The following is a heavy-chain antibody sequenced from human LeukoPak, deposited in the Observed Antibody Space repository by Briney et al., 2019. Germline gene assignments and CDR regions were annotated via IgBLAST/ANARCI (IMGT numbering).Heavy chain of an antibody. V-gene: IGHV3-15*01. CDR2: IKSKTDGGTT. J-gene: IGHJ4*02. CDR1: GFTFSNAW. D-gene: IGHD6-19*01. CDR3: TTAYPTYSSGWYRGDC. Sequence: GGSLRLSCAASGFTFSNAWMSWVRQAPGKGLEWVGRIKSKTDGGTTDYAAPVKGRFTISRDDSKNTLYLQMNSLKTEDTAVYYCTTAYPTYSSGWYRGDCWGQGTLVTVSS.